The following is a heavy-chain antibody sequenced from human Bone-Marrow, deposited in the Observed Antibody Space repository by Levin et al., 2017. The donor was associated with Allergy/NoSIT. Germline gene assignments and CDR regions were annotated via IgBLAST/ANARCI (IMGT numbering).Heavy chain of an antibody. CDR3: ARDARIYYGNWFDP. Sequence: GGSLRLSCAASGFTFSSYGMHWVRQAPGKGLEWVAVIWYDGSNKYYADSVKGRFTISRDNSKNTLYLQMNSLRAEDTAVYYCARDARIYYGNWFDPWGQGTLVTVSS. D-gene: IGHD4-17*01. CDR2: IWYDGSNK. V-gene: IGHV3-33*01. CDR1: GFTFSSYG. J-gene: IGHJ5*02.